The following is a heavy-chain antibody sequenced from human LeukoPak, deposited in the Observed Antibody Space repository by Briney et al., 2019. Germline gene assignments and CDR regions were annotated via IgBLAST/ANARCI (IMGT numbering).Heavy chain of an antibody. V-gene: IGHV4-59*01. J-gene: IGHJ5*02. CDR1: GGSISSYY. CDR2: MYYSGST. CDR3: ARGQGWFDP. Sequence: SETLSLTCTVSGGSISSYYWSWIRQPPGKELEWIGYMYYSGSTNYNPSLKSRVTISVDTSKNQFSLKLSSVTAADTAVYYCARGQGWFDPWGQGTLVTVSS.